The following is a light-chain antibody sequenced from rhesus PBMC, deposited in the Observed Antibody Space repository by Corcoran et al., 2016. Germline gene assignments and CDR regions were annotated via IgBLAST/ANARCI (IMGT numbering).Light chain of an antibody. CDR1: QGISSY. CDR3: LQHNSYPFP. J-gene: IGKJ3*01. Sequence: DIQMTQSPSSLSASVGDTVPITCRARQGISSYLNWFQQKPGKAHKLLIYAASRLDSGVPSRFSGSGSGTDFTLTISSLQPEDFAVYYCLQHNSYPFPFGPGTKLDIK. V-gene: IGKV1-28*03. CDR2: AAS.